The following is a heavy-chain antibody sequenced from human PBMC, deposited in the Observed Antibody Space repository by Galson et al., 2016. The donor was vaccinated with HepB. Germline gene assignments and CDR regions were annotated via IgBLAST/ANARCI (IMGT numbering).Heavy chain of an antibody. D-gene: IGHD3-10*01. CDR1: GASLSGYY. J-gene: IGHJ4*02. CDR2: IDDSGST. Sequence: SETLSLTCAVSGASLSGYYWTWIRQAPGGGMEWIGEIDDSGSTTCNPSLKSRIAMSIDTSKNHFSLTLTSVTAADTAVYYCTTPRGRYWGQGTLVTVSS. V-gene: IGHV4-34*01. CDR3: TTPRGRY.